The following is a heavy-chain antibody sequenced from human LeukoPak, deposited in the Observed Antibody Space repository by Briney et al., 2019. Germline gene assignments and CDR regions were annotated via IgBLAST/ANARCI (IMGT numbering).Heavy chain of an antibody. V-gene: IGHV3-11*05. CDR2: ISSRSNYT. J-gene: IGHJ4*02. D-gene: IGHD6-6*01. CDR1: GFTFSDDY. CDR3: ARGEEYSSSSGPVDY. Sequence: PGGSLRLSCAASGFTFSDDYMSWIRRAPGKGLEWVSYISSRSNYTNYADSVKGRFTISRDNATHSLYLQMNSLRAEDTAGYYCARGEEYSSSSGPVDYWGQGTLVTVPS.